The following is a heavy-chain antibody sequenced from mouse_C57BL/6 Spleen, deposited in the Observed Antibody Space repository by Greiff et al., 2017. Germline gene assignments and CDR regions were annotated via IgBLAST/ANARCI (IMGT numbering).Heavy chain of an antibody. D-gene: IGHD1-1*01. CDR3: ARNYYGSSYEDY. Sequence: EVQLQQSGPELVKPGASVKISCKASGYTFTDYYMNWVKQSHGKSLEWIGDINPNNGGTSYNQKFKGKATLTVDKSSSTAYMELRSLTSEDSAVYYCARNYYGSSYEDYWGQGTTLTVSS. CDR1: GYTFTDYY. J-gene: IGHJ2*01. CDR2: INPNNGGT. V-gene: IGHV1-26*01.